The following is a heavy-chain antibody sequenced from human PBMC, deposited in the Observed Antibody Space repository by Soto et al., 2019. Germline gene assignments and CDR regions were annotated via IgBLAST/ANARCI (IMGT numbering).Heavy chain of an antibody. J-gene: IGHJ4*02. CDR2: ISAYNGNT. D-gene: IGHD2-8*01. CDR3: ARALDCTNGVCYYYFDY. Sequence: ASVKVSCKASGYTFTSYGISWVRQAPGQGLEWMGWISAYNGNTNYAQKLQGRVTMTTDTSTSTAYMELRSLRSDDTAVYYCARALDCTNGVCYYYFDYWGQGTMVTVSS. CDR1: GYTFTSYG. V-gene: IGHV1-18*04.